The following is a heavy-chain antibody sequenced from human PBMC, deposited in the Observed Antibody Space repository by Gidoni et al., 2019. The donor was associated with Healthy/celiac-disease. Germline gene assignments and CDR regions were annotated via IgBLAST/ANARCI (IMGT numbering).Heavy chain of an antibody. V-gene: IGHV3-53*01. D-gene: IGHD3-10*01. CDR1: GFTVSSNY. CDR3: ARTIRVRGVISDWFDP. Sequence: EVQLVESGGGLIQPGGSLRLSCAASGFTVSSNYMSWVRQAPGKGLEWVSVIYSGGSTYYADSVKGRFTISRDNSKNTLYLQMNSLRAEDTAVYYCARTIRVRGVISDWFDPWGQGTLVTVSS. J-gene: IGHJ5*02. CDR2: IYSGGST.